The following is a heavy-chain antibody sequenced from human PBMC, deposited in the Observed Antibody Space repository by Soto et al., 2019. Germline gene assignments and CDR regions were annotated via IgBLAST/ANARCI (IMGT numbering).Heavy chain of an antibody. Sequence: SETLSLTCAVYGGSFSGYYWSWIRQPPGKGLEWIGEINHSGSTNYNPSLTSRVTISVDTSKNQFSLKLSSVTAADTAVYYCASRQGYCSGGSCYSDPQNAGFLDNWFDPWGQGTLVTVSS. CDR3: ASRQGYCSGGSCYSDPQNAGFLDNWFDP. CDR2: INHSGST. CDR1: GGSFSGYY. J-gene: IGHJ5*02. D-gene: IGHD2-15*01. V-gene: IGHV4-34*01.